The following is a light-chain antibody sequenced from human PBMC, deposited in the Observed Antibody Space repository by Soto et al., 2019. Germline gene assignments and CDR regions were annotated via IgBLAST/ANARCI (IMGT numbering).Light chain of an antibody. CDR1: QSISNF. CDR3: QQSYSLPIT. Sequence: DIQMTQSPSSLSASVGDKVTITCRASQSISNFLNWYQQKPGKAPKLLIYATSSVQSGVPSRFSGSGSGTDFTLTISSLQPEDFATYYCQQSYSLPITFGQGTRLEIK. J-gene: IGKJ5*01. CDR2: ATS. V-gene: IGKV1-39*01.